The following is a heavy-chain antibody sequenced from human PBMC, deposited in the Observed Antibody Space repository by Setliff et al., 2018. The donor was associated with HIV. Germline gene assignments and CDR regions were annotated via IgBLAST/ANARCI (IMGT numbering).Heavy chain of an antibody. D-gene: IGHD2-2*01. CDR2: IYSSGAT. CDR1: GNSINSGGYY. CDR3: ARCAIVLVPAYFDP. J-gene: IGHJ5*02. V-gene: IGHV4-31*03. Sequence: PSETLSLTCTVSGNSINSGGYYWSWIRHRPGKGLGWIGYIYSSGATYYNPSLKNRLTISVDTSKSQFSLKLSSVTAADTAVYYCARCAIVLVPAYFDPWGQGTLVTVPQ.